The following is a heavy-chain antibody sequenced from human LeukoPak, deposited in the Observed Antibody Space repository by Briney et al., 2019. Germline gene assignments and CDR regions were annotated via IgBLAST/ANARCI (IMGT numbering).Heavy chain of an antibody. V-gene: IGHV3-53*04. D-gene: IGHD2-2*01. J-gene: IGHJ5*02. CDR1: GFTVSSNY. CDR2: IYSGGST. CDR3: ARALYCSSTSCFYFDP. Sequence: GGSLRLSCAASGFTVSSNYMSWVRQAPGKGLEWVAVIYSGGSTYYADSVKRRFTISRHNSKNTLYLQMNSLRAEDTAVYYCARALYCSSTSCFYFDPWGQGTLVTVSS.